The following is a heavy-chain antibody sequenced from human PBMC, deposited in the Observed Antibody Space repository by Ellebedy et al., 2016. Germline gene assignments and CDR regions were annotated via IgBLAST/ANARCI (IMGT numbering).Heavy chain of an antibody. CDR1: GYSFPNYW. CDR3: ARGDGYKFDY. D-gene: IGHD5-24*01. V-gene: IGHV5-51*01. J-gene: IGHJ4*02. CDR2: IYPSDSDT. Sequence: GESLKISCQGSGYSFPNYWIAWVRQMPGKGLEWMGIIYPSDSDTRYSPSFQGQVTISADKSISTASLQWSSLKASDTAMFYCARGDGYKFDYWGQGTLVTVSS.